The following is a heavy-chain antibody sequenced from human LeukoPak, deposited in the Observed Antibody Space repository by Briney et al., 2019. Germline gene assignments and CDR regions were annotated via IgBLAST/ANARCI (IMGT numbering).Heavy chain of an antibody. CDR2: IKQDGSEK. Sequence: PGGSLRLSCAASGFTFTSYWMSWVRQAPGKGLEWVANIKQDGSEKYYVDSVKGRFTISRDNAKNSLYLQMNSLRGEDTAVYYCARTLRPGSAYGFHYGMDSGAKGPRSPSP. D-gene: IGHD1-26*01. J-gene: IGHJ6*02. CDR1: GFTFTSYW. V-gene: IGHV3-7*01. CDR3: ARTLRPGSAYGFHYGMDS.